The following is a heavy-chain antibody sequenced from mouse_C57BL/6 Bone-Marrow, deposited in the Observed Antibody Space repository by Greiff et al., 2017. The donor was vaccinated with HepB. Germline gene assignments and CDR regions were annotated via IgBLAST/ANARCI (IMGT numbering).Heavy chain of an antibody. CDR2: INPNNGGT. D-gene: IGHD1-1*01. J-gene: IGHJ1*03. CDR3: ARGLLRV. CDR1: GYTFTDYY. V-gene: IGHV1-26*01. Sequence: EVQLQQSGPELVKPGASVKISCKASGYTFTDYYMNWVKQSHGKSLEWIGDINPNNGGTSYNQKFKGKATLTVDKSSSTAYMELRSLTSEDSAVYYCARGLLRVWGTGTTVTVSS.